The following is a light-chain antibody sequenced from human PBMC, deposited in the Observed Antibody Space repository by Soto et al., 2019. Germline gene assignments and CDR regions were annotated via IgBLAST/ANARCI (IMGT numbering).Light chain of an antibody. CDR3: QPYGSSLFT. J-gene: IGKJ3*01. CDR1: QSVSSSY. V-gene: IGKV3-20*01. CDR2: GAS. Sequence: EIVLTQSPGTLSLSPGERATLSCRASQSVSSSYLAWYQQKPGQAPRLLIYGASSRATGIPYRFSGSGSGTDFTLTISRLEPEDFAVYYCQPYGSSLFTFGPGTKVDIK.